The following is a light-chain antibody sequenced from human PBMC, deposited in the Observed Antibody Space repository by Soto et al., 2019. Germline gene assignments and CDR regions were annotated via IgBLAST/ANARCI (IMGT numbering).Light chain of an antibody. J-gene: IGKJ5*01. CDR2: DVS. CDR3: QQLHDYPIT. CDR1: QSISSY. Sequence: DIQMTQSPSTLSASVGDRVTITCRASQSISSYLAWYQQKPGKAPKLLIYDVSSLQSGVPSRFSGSGSGTEFTLTISSLQPDDFATYYCQQLHDYPITFGQGTRLEIK. V-gene: IGKV1-5*01.